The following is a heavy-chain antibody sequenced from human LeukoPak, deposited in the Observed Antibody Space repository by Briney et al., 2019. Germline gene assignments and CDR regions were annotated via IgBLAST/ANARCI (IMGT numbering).Heavy chain of an antibody. Sequence: GGSLRLSCAASGFTFSSYSMNWVRQAPGKGLEWVSSISSSSSYIYYADTVKGRFTISRDNAKNSLYLQMNSLRAEDTAVYYCARATAQYYYDSSEAPGAFDIWGQGTMVTVSS. CDR1: GFTFSSYS. D-gene: IGHD3-22*01. V-gene: IGHV3-21*01. J-gene: IGHJ3*02. CDR2: ISSSSSYI. CDR3: ARATAQYYYDSSEAPGAFDI.